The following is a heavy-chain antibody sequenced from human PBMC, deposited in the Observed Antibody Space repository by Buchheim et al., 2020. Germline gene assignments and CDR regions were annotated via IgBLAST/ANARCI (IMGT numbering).Heavy chain of an antibody. J-gene: IGHJ4*02. CDR1: GGSLSGYY. D-gene: IGHD1-20*01. V-gene: IGHV4-34*01. CDR3: ARGITGGDIY. Sequence: QVQVQQWGAGLLKPSETLSLTCAVYGGSLSGYYWSWIRQPPGKGLEWIGEVSHSGSTNYNPSLKSRMTMSVDTSTNQCSLKLSSVTAADTAVYYCARGITGGDIYWGQGTL. CDR2: VSHSGST.